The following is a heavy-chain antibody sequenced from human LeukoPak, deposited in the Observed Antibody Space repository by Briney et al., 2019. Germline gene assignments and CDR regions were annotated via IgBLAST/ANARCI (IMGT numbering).Heavy chain of an antibody. V-gene: IGHV4-34*01. Sequence: PSETLSLTCAVYGGSFSGYYWSWIRQPPGKGLEWIGEINHSGSTNYNPSLKGRVTISVDTSKNQFSLKLSSVTAADTAVYYCARSNTISDWFDPWGQGTLVTVSS. CDR1: GGSFSGYY. J-gene: IGHJ5*02. CDR3: ARSNTISDWFDP. CDR2: INHSGST. D-gene: IGHD2-21*01.